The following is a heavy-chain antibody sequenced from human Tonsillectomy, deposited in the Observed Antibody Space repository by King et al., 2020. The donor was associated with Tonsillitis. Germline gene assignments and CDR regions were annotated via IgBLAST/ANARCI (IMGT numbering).Heavy chain of an antibody. CDR2: IYPGDSDT. CDR3: ARTGVTGFDY. Sequence: EVQLVESGAEVKKSGESLKISCKGSGYNFTNYWIGWVRQMPGKGLEYMGIIYPGDSDTRYSPSFQGQVTVSANKSISTAYLQWSSLKASDTAMYYCARTGVTGFDYWGQGTLLIVSS. V-gene: IGHV5-51*01. D-gene: IGHD3-9*01. J-gene: IGHJ4*02. CDR1: GYNFTNYW.